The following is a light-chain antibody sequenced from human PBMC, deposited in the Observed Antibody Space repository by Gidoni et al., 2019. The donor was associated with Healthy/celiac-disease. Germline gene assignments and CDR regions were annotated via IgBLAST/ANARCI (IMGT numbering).Light chain of an antibody. V-gene: IGLV3-19*01. Sequence: SSELTQDPAVSVALGQTVRITCQGDSLRNYYASWYQQKPGQAPVLVIYDKNNRPSGIPDLFSGSSSGNTASLTITGAQAEDEADYYCNSRDSSGNHVVFGGGTKLTVL. CDR3: NSRDSSGNHVV. J-gene: IGLJ2*01. CDR2: DKN. CDR1: SLRNYY.